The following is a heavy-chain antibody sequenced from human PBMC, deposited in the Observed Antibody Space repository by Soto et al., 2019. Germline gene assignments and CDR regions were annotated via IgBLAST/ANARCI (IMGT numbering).Heavy chain of an antibody. D-gene: IGHD2-8*02. Sequence: EVQLVESGGGLVQPGGSLRLSCAASGFTFSDYSMNWVRQAPGKGLEWVSYISSTRSAIYYADSVKGRFTISRDNAKNSLYPQMTSLTAEDTAVYYCASLVQRGYWGQGTLVTVSS. V-gene: IGHV3-48*01. CDR1: GFTFSDYS. J-gene: IGHJ4*02. CDR2: ISSTRSAI. CDR3: ASLVQRGY.